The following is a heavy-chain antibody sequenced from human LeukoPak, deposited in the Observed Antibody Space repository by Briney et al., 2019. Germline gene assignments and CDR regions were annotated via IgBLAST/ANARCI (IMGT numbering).Heavy chain of an antibody. V-gene: IGHV5-51*01. Sequence: KVSCKGSGYKFTNHWIVWVRQMPGKGLEWMGIIHPSDSGTRYSPSVEGHLTISVDQSVSTAYLHWSTLGASDTAMYYCARLRDGDFPDYWGQGTLVTVSS. CDR3: ARLRDGDFPDY. J-gene: IGHJ4*02. CDR1: GYKFTNHW. CDR2: IHPSDSGT.